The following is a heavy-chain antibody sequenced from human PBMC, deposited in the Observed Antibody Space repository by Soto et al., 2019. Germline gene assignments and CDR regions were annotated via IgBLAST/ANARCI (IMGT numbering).Heavy chain of an antibody. D-gene: IGHD6-19*01. Sequence: ASVKVSCKASGYNFTSYGISWVRQAPGQGLEWMGWISPHNDRTKYARRFQDRVTMTTGTPTSTVYMELGSLRSDDTAVYYCARDLYYSSGRYFDHDAFDIWGQGTVVTVSS. J-gene: IGHJ3*02. CDR1: GYNFTSYG. CDR3: ARDLYYSSGRYFDHDAFDI. CDR2: ISPHNDRT. V-gene: IGHV1-18*01.